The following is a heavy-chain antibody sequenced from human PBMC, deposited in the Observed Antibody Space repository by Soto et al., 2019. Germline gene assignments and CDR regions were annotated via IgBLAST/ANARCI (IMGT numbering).Heavy chain of an antibody. V-gene: IGHV3-9*01. Sequence: EVQLVESGGGLVQPGRSLRLSCAASGFTFDDYAMHWVRQAPGKGLEWVSGISWNSGSIGYADSVKGRFTISRDNAKNSLYLQMNSLRAEDTALYYCAKDIRSGLIAAATFDYWGQGTLVTVSS. CDR1: GFTFDDYA. CDR2: ISWNSGSI. D-gene: IGHD6-13*01. CDR3: AKDIRSGLIAAATFDY. J-gene: IGHJ4*02.